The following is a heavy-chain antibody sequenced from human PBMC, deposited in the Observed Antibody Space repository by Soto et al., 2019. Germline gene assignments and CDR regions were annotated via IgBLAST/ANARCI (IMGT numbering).Heavy chain of an antibody. CDR2: ISAYNGNT. CDR3: ARAPHFDWLHRPYAY. CDR1: GFPFSRYG. Sequence: ASVKVSCKASGFPFSRYGITWVRQAPGQGLEWMGWISAYNGNTNHAQKFQGRVTMTTDTSTTTAFMELRSLRSEDTAVYYCARAPHFDWLHRPYAYWGQGTLVTVSS. D-gene: IGHD3-9*01. J-gene: IGHJ4*02. V-gene: IGHV1-18*01.